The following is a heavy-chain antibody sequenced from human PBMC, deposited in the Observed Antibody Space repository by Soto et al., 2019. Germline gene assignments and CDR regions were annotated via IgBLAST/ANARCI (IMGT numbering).Heavy chain of an antibody. J-gene: IGHJ6*03. D-gene: IGHD1-1*01. CDR1: GYTFINYG. V-gene: IGHV1-18*01. CDR2: ISAYNGNT. Sequence: GASVKVSCKASGYTFINYGISWVRQAPGQGLEWMGWISAYNGNTKYSQKFQGRVTITRDTSASTAYMELSSLRSEDTAVYYCARDTGIYYYYMDVWGKGTTVTVSS. CDR3: ARDTGIYYYYMDV.